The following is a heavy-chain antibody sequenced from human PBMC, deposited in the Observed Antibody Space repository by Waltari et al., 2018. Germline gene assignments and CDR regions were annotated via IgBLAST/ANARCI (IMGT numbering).Heavy chain of an antibody. Sequence: EVQLVESGGGLVQPGGSLRLSCATSGFTFSDNWMNWVRQAPGKGLEGVAKIKEDGSVTHYVDSVKGRFTISSDNAKNSLYLQMNSLRTEDSAVYYCARGGDTIVVVDGTRFYHYGVDVWGQGTTVIVSS. CDR2: IKEDGSVT. CDR1: GFTFSDNW. J-gene: IGHJ6*02. D-gene: IGHD2-15*01. V-gene: IGHV3-7*01. CDR3: ARGGDTIVVVDGTRFYHYGVDV.